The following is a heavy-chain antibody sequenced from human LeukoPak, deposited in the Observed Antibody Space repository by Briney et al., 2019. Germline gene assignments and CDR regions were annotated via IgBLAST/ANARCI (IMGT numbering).Heavy chain of an antibody. CDR2: IYTSGST. Sequence: PSQTLSLTCTVSGGSISGGSYYWSWIRQPAGKGLEWIGRIYTSGSTNYNPSLKSRVTISVDTSKNQFSLKLSSVTAADTAVYYCASAGYYYDSSGYQHFDYWGQGTLVTVSS. CDR3: ASAGYYYDSSGYQHFDY. V-gene: IGHV4-61*02. D-gene: IGHD3-22*01. J-gene: IGHJ4*02. CDR1: GGSISGGSYY.